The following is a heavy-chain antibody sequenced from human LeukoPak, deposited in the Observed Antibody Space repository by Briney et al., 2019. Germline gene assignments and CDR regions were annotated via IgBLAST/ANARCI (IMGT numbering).Heavy chain of an antibody. V-gene: IGHV4-34*01. D-gene: IGHD2-2*01. CDR1: GGSFSGYY. CDR2: IDHSGST. CDR3: ARYHPGGLDY. J-gene: IGHJ4*02. Sequence: SETLSLTCAVYGGSFSGYYWSWIRQPPGKGLEWIGEIDHSGSTNYNPSLRSRVTISVDTSKNQFSLKLSSVTAADTAVYYCARYHPGGLDYWGQGTLVTVSS.